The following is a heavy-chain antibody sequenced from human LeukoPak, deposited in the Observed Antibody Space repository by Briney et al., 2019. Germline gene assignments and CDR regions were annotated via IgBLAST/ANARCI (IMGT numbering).Heavy chain of an antibody. D-gene: IGHD2-2*01. V-gene: IGHV4-34*01. CDR2: INHSGST. CDR3: APRQSLLVETNRNNWFDP. Sequence: KPSETLSLTCAVYGGSFSGYYWSWIRQPPGKGLEWIGEINHSGSTNYNPSLKSRVTISLDTSKNQFSLKLSSVTAADTAVYYCAPRQSLLVETNRNNWFDPWGQGTLVTVSS. J-gene: IGHJ5*02. CDR1: GGSFSGYY.